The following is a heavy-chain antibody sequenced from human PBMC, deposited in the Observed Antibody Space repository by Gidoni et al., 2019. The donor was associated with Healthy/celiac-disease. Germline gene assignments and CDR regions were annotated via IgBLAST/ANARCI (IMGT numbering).Heavy chain of an antibody. Sequence: QLQLQESGPGLVKPSETLHLTCTVSGGSISSSSYSWGWIRQPPGKGLEWIGSLYYSGSTYYNPSLKSRVTISVDTSKNQFSLKLSSVTAADTAVYYCATKVVTASIVDYWGQGTLVTVSS. J-gene: IGHJ4*02. CDR1: GGSISSSSYS. CDR2: LYYSGST. V-gene: IGHV4-39*01. CDR3: ATKVVTASIVDY. D-gene: IGHD2-21*02.